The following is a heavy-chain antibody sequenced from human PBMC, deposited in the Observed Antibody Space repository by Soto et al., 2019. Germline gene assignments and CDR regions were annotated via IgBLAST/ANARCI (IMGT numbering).Heavy chain of an antibody. Sequence: EVQLVESGGGLVQPGGSLRLSCAASGFTFSDHYMDCVRQAPGKGLEWVGRTRNKANSYTTEYAASVKGRFTISRDDSKNSLYLQMNSLKTEDTAVYYCARRVIVEDAFDIWGQGTMVTVSS. CDR2: TRNKANSYTT. V-gene: IGHV3-72*01. CDR1: GFTFSDHY. CDR3: ARRVIVEDAFDI. J-gene: IGHJ3*02. D-gene: IGHD1-26*01.